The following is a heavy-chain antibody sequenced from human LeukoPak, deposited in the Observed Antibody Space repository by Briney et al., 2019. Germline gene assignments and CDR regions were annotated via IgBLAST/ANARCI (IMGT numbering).Heavy chain of an antibody. CDR2: IIPIFGTA. CDR3: ARAGGDYYDSSAYPLDY. V-gene: IGHV1-69*01. D-gene: IGHD3-22*01. J-gene: IGHJ4*02. CDR1: GGTFSSYA. Sequence: GASVKVSCKASGGTFSSYAISWVRQAPGQGLEWMGGIIPIFGTANYAQKFQGRVTITADESTSTAYMELSSLRSEDTAVYYCARAGGDYYDSSAYPLDYWGQGTLVTVSS.